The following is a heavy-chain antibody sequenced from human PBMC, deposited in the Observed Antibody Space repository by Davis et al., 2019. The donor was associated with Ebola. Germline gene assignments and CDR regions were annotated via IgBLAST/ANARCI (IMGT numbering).Heavy chain of an antibody. J-gene: IGHJ4*02. D-gene: IGHD5-18*01. Sequence: AASVKVSCKASGYTFTRYAIYWVRQAPGQGLEWMGWISAYNGNTNYAQKLQGRVTMTTDTSTSTAYMELRSLRSDDTAVYYCARDLGMVKSYYFDYWGQGTLVTVSS. CDR3: ARDLGMVKSYYFDY. CDR1: GYTFTRYA. V-gene: IGHV1-18*04. CDR2: ISAYNGNT.